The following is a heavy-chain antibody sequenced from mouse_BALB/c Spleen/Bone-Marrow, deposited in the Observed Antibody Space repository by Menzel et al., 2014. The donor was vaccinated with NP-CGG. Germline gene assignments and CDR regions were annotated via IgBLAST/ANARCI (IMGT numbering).Heavy chain of an antibody. J-gene: IGHJ4*01. Sequence: LVKTGASVKISCKASGYSFTGYYMHCVKQSHGKSLEWIGYISCYNGATSYNQKFKGKATFAVDTSSSTAYMQFNSLTSEDSAVYYCARHYGSSYGAMDYWGQGTSVTVSS. CDR3: ARHYGSSYGAMDY. CDR1: GYSFTGYY. V-gene: IGHV1S34*01. CDR2: ISCYNGAT. D-gene: IGHD1-1*01.